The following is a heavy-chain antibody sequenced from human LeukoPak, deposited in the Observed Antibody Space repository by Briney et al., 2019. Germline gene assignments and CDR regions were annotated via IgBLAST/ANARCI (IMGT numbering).Heavy chain of an antibody. CDR3: TRTLYESSGYRRNVFDV. Sequence: GGSLRLSCSASGFTFSDYSVNWVRQAPGKGLEWVSSITSCSSFTYYADSVKGRFTISRDNARNSLYLQMNSLRADDTAIYYCTRTLYESSGYRRNVFDVWGQGTMVIVSS. CDR1: GFTFSDYS. D-gene: IGHD3-22*01. V-gene: IGHV3-21*01. CDR2: ITSCSSFT. J-gene: IGHJ3*01.